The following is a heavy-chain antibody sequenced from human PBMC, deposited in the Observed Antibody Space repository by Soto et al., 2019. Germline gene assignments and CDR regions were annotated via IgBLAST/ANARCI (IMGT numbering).Heavy chain of an antibody. D-gene: IGHD1-26*01. V-gene: IGHV3-30*18. CDR2: ISYDGSNQ. Sequence: QVQLVESGGGVVQPGRPLRLSCAASGFTFRSYGMHWVRQAPGKGLEWVAIISYDGSNQYYADSVKGRFTISRDNSKNTLYLQMNSLRTEDTAVYYCAKDPSGSYSHFDYWGQGTLVTVSS. J-gene: IGHJ4*02. CDR1: GFTFRSYG. CDR3: AKDPSGSYSHFDY.